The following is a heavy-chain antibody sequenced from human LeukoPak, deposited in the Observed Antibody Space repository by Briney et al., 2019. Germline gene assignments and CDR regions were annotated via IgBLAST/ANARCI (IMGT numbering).Heavy chain of an antibody. D-gene: IGHD6-13*01. V-gene: IGHV3-11*04. CDR3: ARGGGSSWYFDY. CDR1: GFTFSDYY. Sequence: GGSLRLSCAASGFTFSDYYMSWIRQAPGKGLECVSYISSSGNTTYHADSVKGRFTISRDNAKNSLYLQMSSLRAEDTAVYYCARGGGSSWYFDYWGQGTLVTVSS. CDR2: ISSSGNTT. J-gene: IGHJ4*02.